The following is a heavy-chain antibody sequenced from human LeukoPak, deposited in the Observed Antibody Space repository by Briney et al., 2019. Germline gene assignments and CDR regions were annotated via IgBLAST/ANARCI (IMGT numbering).Heavy chain of an antibody. J-gene: IGHJ6*02. V-gene: IGHV3-30*18. D-gene: IGHD2-2*01. CDR2: ISYDGSNQ. CDR3: AKSSTYCSSTSCGSRGYHYYGMDV. Sequence: GGSLRLSCAASGFTFSSYGTHWVRQAPGKGLEWVAVISYDGSNQYYADSVKGRFTISRDNSKNTLYLQMNSLRAEDTAVYYCAKSSTYCSSTSCGSRGYHYYGMDVWGQGTMVTVSS. CDR1: GFTFSSYG.